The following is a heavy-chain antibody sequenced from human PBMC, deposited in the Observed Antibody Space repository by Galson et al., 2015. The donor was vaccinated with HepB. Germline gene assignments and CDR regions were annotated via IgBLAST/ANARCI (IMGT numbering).Heavy chain of an antibody. D-gene: IGHD2-2*01. J-gene: IGHJ5*02. CDR1: GFTFDDYA. CDR3: VKDIGTSSNWFDP. V-gene: IGHV3-9*01. Sequence: SLRLSCAASGFTFDDYAMHWVRHAPGKGLEWVSGISRDSGSIGYADSVKGRFTISRDNAKNSLFLQMNSLRAEDTAFYYCVKDIGTSSNWFDPWGQGTLVTVSS. CDR2: ISRDSGSI.